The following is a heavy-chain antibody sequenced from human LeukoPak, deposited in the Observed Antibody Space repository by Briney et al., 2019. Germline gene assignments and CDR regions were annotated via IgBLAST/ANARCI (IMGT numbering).Heavy chain of an antibody. J-gene: IGHJ3*02. Sequence: GGSLRLSCAASGFTFSSYAMSWVRQAPGKGLEWVSAISGSGGSTYYADSVKGRFTISRDNSKNTLYLQMNSLRAEDTAVYYCAKDVGYCSGGSCYPPFDAFDIWGQGTMVTVSS. CDR2: ISGSGGST. V-gene: IGHV3-23*01. CDR3: AKDVGYCSGGSCYPPFDAFDI. D-gene: IGHD2-15*01. CDR1: GFTFSSYA.